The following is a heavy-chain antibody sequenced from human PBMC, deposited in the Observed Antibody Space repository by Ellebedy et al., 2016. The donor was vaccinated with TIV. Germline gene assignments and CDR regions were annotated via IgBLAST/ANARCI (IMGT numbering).Heavy chain of an antibody. D-gene: IGHD4-23*01. Sequence: AASVKVSCKASGYTFSNYGISWVRQARGQGLDWMAWIHDYNGNTHYAQQFQDRVTTTTDTATSTAYMELRSLRSDDTAVYYCAKERGTVLIPEAFDVWGQGTVVIVSS. CDR2: IHDYNGNT. CDR1: GYTFSNYG. CDR3: AKERGTVLIPEAFDV. J-gene: IGHJ3*01. V-gene: IGHV1-18*04.